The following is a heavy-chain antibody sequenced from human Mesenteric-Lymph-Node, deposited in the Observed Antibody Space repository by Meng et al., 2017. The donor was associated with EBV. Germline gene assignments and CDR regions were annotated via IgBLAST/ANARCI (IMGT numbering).Heavy chain of an antibody. V-gene: IGHV4-34*11. Sequence: QVQLQQWGAGLLKPSETLSHSCVVYGGSFSGYYWSWIRQPPGKGLEWIGSIYYSGSAHHNPSLKSRVTISVDTSKNQFSLKLSSVTAADTAVYYCARGWTLTYCGAWGQGTLVTVSS. J-gene: IGHJ4*02. CDR1: GGSFSGYY. CDR2: IYYSGSA. CDR3: ARGWTLTYCGA. D-gene: IGHD2-21*01.